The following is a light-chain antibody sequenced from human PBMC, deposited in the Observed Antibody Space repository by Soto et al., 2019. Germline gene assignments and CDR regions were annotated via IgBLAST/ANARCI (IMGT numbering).Light chain of an antibody. CDR3: QQYNSYWT. Sequence: DIQMTQSPSTLSASVGDRVTITCRASQSISSWLAGYQQKPGKAPKLLIYKASSLESGVPSRFSGSGSGTEFTHTISRLQPDDFATYYGQQYNSYWTFGQGTKVEIK. CDR1: QSISSW. CDR2: KAS. J-gene: IGKJ1*01. V-gene: IGKV1-5*03.